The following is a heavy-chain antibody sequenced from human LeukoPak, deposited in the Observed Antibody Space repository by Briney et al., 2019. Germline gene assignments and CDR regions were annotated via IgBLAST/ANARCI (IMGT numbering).Heavy chain of an antibody. CDR1: GGSFSGYY. D-gene: IGHD3-10*01. V-gene: IGHV4-34*01. J-gene: IGHJ5*02. CDR3: ARLSSDRLDP. Sequence: PSETLSLTCAVYGGSFSGYYWSWIRQPPGKGLEWIGEINHSGSTNYNPSLKSRVTISVDTSKNQFSLKLSSVTAADTAVYCCARLSSDRLDPWGQGTLVTVSS. CDR2: INHSGST.